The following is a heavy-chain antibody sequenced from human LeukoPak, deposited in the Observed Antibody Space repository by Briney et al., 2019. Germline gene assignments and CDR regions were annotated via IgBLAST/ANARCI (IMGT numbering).Heavy chain of an antibody. Sequence: GGSLRLSCAASGFSFSTDTVNWVRQAPGKGLEWVASISSSSTYIYYTNSVKGRFAISRDNARNSVHLQMTSLRTEDTAVYYCASRPGDFIDNSVYYNFWGQGTLVTVSS. CDR1: GFSFSTDT. V-gene: IGHV3-21*01. CDR2: ISSSSTYI. D-gene: IGHD3-22*01. CDR3: ASRPGDFIDNSVYYNF. J-gene: IGHJ4*02.